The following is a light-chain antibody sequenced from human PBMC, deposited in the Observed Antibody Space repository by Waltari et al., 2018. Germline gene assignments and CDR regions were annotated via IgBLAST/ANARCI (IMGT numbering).Light chain of an antibody. CDR2: KAS. Sequence: DIQMTQSPSTLSASVGDKVTITCRASQSVSSGLVWYQQSPGKAPKVLIYKASGLESGVPSRFSGSGSGTEFTLTISSLQAEDVAVYYCQQYYSYPITFGGGTKVEI. V-gene: IGKV1-5*03. CDR1: QSVSSG. J-gene: IGKJ4*01. CDR3: QQYYSYPIT.